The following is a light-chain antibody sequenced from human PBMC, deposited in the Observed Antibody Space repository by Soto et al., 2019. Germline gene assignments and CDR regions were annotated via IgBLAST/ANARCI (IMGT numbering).Light chain of an antibody. CDR1: SSDVGGYNY. CDR2: DVS. Sequence: QSVLTQPASVSGSPGQSITISYTGTSSDVGGYNYVSWYQQHPGKAPKLMIYDVSNRPSGVSNRFSGSKSGNTASLTISGLQAEDESDYYCSSYTSNTPPLHVFGPGTEVPVL. CDR3: SSYTSNTPPLHV. V-gene: IGLV2-14*01. J-gene: IGLJ1*01.